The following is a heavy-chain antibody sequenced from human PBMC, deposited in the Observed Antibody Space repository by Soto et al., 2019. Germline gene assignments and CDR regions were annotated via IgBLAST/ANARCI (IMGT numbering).Heavy chain of an antibody. CDR2: ISGSGGST. Sequence: GGSLRLSCAASGFPFSSYAMSWVRQAPGKGLEWVSAISGSGGSTYYADSVKGRFTISRDNSKNTLYLQMNSLRAEDTAVYYCAKGVAYGDYGNYFDYWGQGTLVTVSS. J-gene: IGHJ4*02. CDR1: GFPFSSYA. V-gene: IGHV3-23*01. D-gene: IGHD4-17*01. CDR3: AKGVAYGDYGNYFDY.